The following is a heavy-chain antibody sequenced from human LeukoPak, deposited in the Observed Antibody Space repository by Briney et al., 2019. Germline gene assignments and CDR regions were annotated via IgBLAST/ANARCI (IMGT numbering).Heavy chain of an antibody. CDR1: GYSFAKYW. CDR3: ARHRYCSTTACYDMGGY. J-gene: IGHJ4*02. V-gene: IGHV5-51*01. CDR2: IYPGDSDT. D-gene: IGHD2-2*01. Sequence: GESLKISCKGSGYSFAKYWIGWVRQMPGKGLEWMGTIYPGDSDTRYSPSFQGQVTISADKSISTAYLQWNSLKASDTAMYYCARHRYCSTTACYDMGGYWGQGTLVTVSS.